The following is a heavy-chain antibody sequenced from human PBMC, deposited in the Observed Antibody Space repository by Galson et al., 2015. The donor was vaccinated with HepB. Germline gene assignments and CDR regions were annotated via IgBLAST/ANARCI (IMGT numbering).Heavy chain of an antibody. V-gene: IGHV3-49*04. D-gene: IGHD5-12*01. CDR3: TTFYTGYDEAY. CDR2: IRSKAYGGTA. J-gene: IGHJ4*02. CDR1: GFSFGDFS. Sequence: SLRLSCAVSGFSFGDFSMNWVRQAPGKGLEWVGLIRSKAYGGTAEYAASVKGRFIISRDDSKSIAYLQMNSLKTDDTALYFCTTFYTGYDEAYWGQGTLVAVSS.